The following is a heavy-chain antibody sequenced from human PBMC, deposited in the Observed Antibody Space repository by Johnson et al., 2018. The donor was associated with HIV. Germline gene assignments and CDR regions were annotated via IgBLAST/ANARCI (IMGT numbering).Heavy chain of an antibody. V-gene: IGHV3-74*01. D-gene: IGHD7-27*01. CDR3: ARENWGQRMNAFDI. CDR2: INSDGSST. J-gene: IGHJ3*02. Sequence: VQLVESGGGLVKPGGSLRLSCAASRFTFSSYWMHWVRQAPGKGLVWVSRINSDGSSTTYADSVKGRFTISRDNAKNTLYLQMNSLRAEDTAVYYCARENWGQRMNAFDIWGQGTMVTVSS. CDR1: RFTFSSYW.